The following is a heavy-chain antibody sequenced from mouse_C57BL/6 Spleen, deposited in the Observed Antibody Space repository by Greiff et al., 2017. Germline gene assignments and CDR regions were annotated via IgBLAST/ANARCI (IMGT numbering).Heavy chain of an antibody. CDR1: GYAFTNYL. D-gene: IGHD2-2*01. CDR2: INPGSGGT. CDR3: ARGIYYGYGGFDH. V-gene: IGHV1-54*01. J-gene: IGHJ2*01. Sequence: QVQLQQSGAELVRPGTSVKVSCKASGYAFTNYLIEWVKQRPGQGLEWIGVINPGSGGTNYNEKFKGKATLTADKSSSTAYMQLSSLTSEDSAVYFCARGIYYGYGGFDHWGQGTTLTVSS.